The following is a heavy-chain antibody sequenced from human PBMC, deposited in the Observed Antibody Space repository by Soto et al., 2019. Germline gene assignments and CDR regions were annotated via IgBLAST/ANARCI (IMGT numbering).Heavy chain of an antibody. Sequence: QVQLVQSGAEVKRPGSSVKLSCKASGGTFTYYGISWVRQAPGQGLEWMGGLIPIIGPATYAQKFQGRLTITADQSTTTAYMELSSLGSEDTALYYCARDLGTTIAGPPRRETYGGLDPWGQGTLVTVSS. CDR2: LIPIIGPA. CDR3: ARDLGTTIAGPPRRETYGGLDP. V-gene: IGHV1-69*01. D-gene: IGHD3-22*01. J-gene: IGHJ5*02. CDR1: GGTFTYYG.